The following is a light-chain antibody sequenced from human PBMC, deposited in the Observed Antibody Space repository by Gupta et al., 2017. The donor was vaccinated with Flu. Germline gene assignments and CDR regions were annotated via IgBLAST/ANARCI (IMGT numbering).Light chain of an antibody. CDR1: QSVSSY. CDR3: QQRSNWPPLT. V-gene: IGKV3-11*01. CDR2: DAS. Sequence: EIVCTQSPHTLSLSPGERATLSCRASQSVSSYLAWYQQKPGQAPRLLIYDASNRATGIPARFSGSGSGTDFTLTISSLEPEDFAVYYCQQRSNWPPLTFGGGTKVEIK. J-gene: IGKJ4*01.